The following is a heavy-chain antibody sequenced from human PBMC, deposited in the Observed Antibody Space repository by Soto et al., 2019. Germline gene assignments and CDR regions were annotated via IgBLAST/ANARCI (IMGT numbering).Heavy chain of an antibody. D-gene: IGHD6-13*01. CDR3: ASPNGSSSWYSNYYYYMDV. CDR2: IRGTT. CDR1: GFTFTSYS. V-gene: IGHV3-48*01. Sequence: GGSLRLSCAASGFTFTSYSMNWVRQAPGMGLESVLYIRGTTYYADSVKGRFTISRDNARSTLYLQMNSLRAEDPAVYYCASPNGSSSWYSNYYYYMDVWGKGTTVTVSS. J-gene: IGHJ6*03.